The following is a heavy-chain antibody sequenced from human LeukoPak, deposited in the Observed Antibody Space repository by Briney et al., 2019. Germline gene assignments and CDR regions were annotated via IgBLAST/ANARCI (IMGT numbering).Heavy chain of an antibody. CDR1: GGSFSGYY. Sequence: SETLSLTCAVYGGSFSGYYRSWIRQPPGKGLEWIGEINHSGSTNYNPSLKSRVTISVDTSKNQFSLKLSSVTAADTAVYYCATVVPANRSWFDPWGQGTLVTVSS. V-gene: IGHV4-34*01. J-gene: IGHJ5*02. CDR2: INHSGST. D-gene: IGHD2-2*01. CDR3: ATVVPANRSWFDP.